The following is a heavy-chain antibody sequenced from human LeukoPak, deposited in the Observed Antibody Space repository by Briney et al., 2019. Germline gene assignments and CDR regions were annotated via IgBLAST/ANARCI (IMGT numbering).Heavy chain of an antibody. CDR2: INHSGST. V-gene: IGHV4-34*01. J-gene: IGHJ4*02. CDR3: ARGWSSSWTTFDY. D-gene: IGHD6-13*01. CDR1: GVSFSGYY. Sequence: SETLSLTCAVYGVSFSGYYWSWIRQPPGKGLEWIGEINHSGSTNYNPSLKSRVTISVDTSKNQFSLKLSSVTAADTAVYYCARGWSSSWTTFDYWGQGTLVTVSS.